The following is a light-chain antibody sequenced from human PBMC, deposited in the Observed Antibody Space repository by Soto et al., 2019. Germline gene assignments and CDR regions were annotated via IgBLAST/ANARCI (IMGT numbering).Light chain of an antibody. J-gene: IGKJ2*01. Sequence: EIVLTQSPGTLSLSPGERATLSCRASHSVSSSYLAWYQQTTGQAPRLLIYGASSRATVIPDRFSGSGSGTKFTLTISRIEPGEFAAYYCQQYGSSPPYTFGQGTKLEIK. CDR1: HSVSSSY. V-gene: IGKV3-20*01. CDR2: GAS. CDR3: QQYGSSPPYT.